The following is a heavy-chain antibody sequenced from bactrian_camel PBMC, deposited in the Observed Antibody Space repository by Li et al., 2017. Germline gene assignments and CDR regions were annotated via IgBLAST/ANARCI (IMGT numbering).Heavy chain of an antibody. V-gene: IGHV3S57*01. Sequence: HVQLVESGGGEVQAGGSLRLSCVVSASTEKLSMAWFRQTDGGKRLGVAAIDSDGTPDYANFVKGRFIISRDNAKNTLSLQMSTLSPEDTAKYFCAAREGEEYSCTGGFRLGTFGYFGRGTQVTVS. CDR1: ASTEKLS. CDR2: IDSDGTP. D-gene: IGHD7*01. J-gene: IGHJ4*01.